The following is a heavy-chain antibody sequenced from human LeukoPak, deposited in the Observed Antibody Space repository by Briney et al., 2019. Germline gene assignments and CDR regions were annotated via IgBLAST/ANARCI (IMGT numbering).Heavy chain of an antibody. CDR2: ISTSGRAT. D-gene: IGHD5/OR15-5a*01. V-gene: IGHV3-23*01. J-gene: IGHJ4*02. Sequence: GGSLRLSCAASGFAFSTYAMTWVRQAPEKGLQWVSTISTSGRATYYADPVEGRFTISRDNSKNTLYQQMNSLRAGDTAVYYCAKARGSSVYEQFDYWGQGTQVTVSP. CDR1: GFAFSTYA. CDR3: AKARGSSVYEQFDY.